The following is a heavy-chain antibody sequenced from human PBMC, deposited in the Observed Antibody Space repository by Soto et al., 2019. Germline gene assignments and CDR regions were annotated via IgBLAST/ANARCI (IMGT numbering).Heavy chain of an antibody. CDR3: AKDSGDYSWDYFDY. D-gene: IGHD4-17*01. V-gene: IGHV3-9*01. CDR2: ISWNSGSI. Sequence: GGSLRLSCAASGFTFDDYAMHWVRQAPGKGLEWVSGISWNSGSIGYADSVKGRFTISRDNAKNSLYLQMNSLRAEDTALYYCAKDSGDYSWDYFDYWGQGTLVTVSS. J-gene: IGHJ4*02. CDR1: GFTFDDYA.